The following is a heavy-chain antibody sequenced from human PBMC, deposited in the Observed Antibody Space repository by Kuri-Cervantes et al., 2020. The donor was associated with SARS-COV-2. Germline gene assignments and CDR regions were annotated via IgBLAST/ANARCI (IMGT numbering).Heavy chain of an antibody. V-gene: IGHV3-74*01. CDR2: IDSDGSST. Sequence: GGSLRLSCAASGFTFSSYWMHWVRQAPGKGLVWVSRIDSDGSSTSYADSVKGRFTISRDNPKNTLYLQMNSLRAEDTAVYYCARGGCSGGSCYPGFSYYYGMDVWGQGTTVTVSS. CDR1: GFTFSSYW. CDR3: ARGGCSGGSCYPGFSYYYGMDV. J-gene: IGHJ6*02. D-gene: IGHD2-15*01.